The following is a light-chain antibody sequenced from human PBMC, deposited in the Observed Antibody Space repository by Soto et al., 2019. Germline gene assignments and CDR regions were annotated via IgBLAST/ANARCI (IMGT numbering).Light chain of an antibody. J-gene: IGKJ4*01. CDR3: RKYISASLP. CDR1: LPISNY. V-gene: IGKV1-27*01. Sequence: DIQMTQSPSSLSASVGDRVTITCRASLPISNYLAWYQQKPGTIPNLLIYAASTLQAWVLSRFSGSGSGTVFSLTISSMQLYYFATYYCRKYISASLPFGVGTKSDIK. CDR2: AAS.